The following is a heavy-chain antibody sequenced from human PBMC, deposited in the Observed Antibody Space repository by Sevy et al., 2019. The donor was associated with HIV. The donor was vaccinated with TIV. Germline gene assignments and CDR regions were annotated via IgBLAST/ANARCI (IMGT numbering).Heavy chain of an antibody. J-gene: IGHJ4*02. Sequence: GGSLRLPCAASGFTFSSYGMHWVRQSPGKGLEWVAVIWYDGSNNYYADSVKGRFTISRDNSKNTLYLQMNSLRGEDTAVYYCARDGLSSGWLFDSWGQGTLVTVSS. CDR1: GFTFSSYG. CDR2: IWYDGSNN. V-gene: IGHV3-33*01. CDR3: ARDGLSSGWLFDS. D-gene: IGHD6-19*01.